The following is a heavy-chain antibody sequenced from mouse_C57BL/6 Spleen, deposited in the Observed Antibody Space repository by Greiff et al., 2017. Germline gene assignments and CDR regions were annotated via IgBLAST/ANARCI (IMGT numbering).Heavy chain of an antibody. CDR2: ISSGSSTI. CDR3: ASPYYYGSSSAWFAY. D-gene: IGHD1-1*01. CDR1: GFTFSDYG. J-gene: IGHJ3*01. Sequence: LVESGGGLVKPGGSLKLSCAASGFTFSDYGMHWVRQAPEKGLEWVAYISSGSSTIYYADTVKGRFTISRDNAKNTLFLQMTSLRSEDTAMYYCASPYYYGSSSAWFAYWGQGTLVTVSA. V-gene: IGHV5-17*01.